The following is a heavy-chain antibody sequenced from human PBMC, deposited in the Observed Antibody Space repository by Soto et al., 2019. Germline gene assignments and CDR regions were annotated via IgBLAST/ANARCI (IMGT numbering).Heavy chain of an antibody. J-gene: IGHJ4*02. CDR1: GYTFTSYA. Sequence: GASVKVSCKASGYTFTSYAMHWVRQAPGQRLEWMGWINAGNGNTKYSQKFQGRVTITRDTSASTAYMELSSLRSEDTAVYYCARVKVQWLVPMNYFDYWGQGTLVTVSS. CDR3: ARVKVQWLVPMNYFDY. CDR2: INAGNGNT. V-gene: IGHV1-3*01. D-gene: IGHD6-19*01.